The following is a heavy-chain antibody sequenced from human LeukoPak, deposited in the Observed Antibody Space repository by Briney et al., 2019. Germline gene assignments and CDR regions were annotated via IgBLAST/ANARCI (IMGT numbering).Heavy chain of an antibody. J-gene: IGHJ5*02. CDR2: ISASGYGDGA. CDR1: GFTFRSYA. V-gene: IGHV3-23*01. Sequence: PGGSLRLSCAASGFTFRSYAMGWVRQAPGKGLDWVSSISASGYGDGAYYADSVKGRFTISRDDAKNTVFLQMNSLRAEDTAVYYCAKDRGVTKNWFDPWGQGTLVTVSS. CDR3: AKDRGVTKNWFDP. D-gene: IGHD3-10*01.